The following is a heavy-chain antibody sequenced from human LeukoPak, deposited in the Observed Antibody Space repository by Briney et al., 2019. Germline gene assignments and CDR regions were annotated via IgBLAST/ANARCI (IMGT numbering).Heavy chain of an antibody. J-gene: IGHJ4*02. CDR2: INPSGGST. Sequence: AAPVKVSCKASGYTFTSYYMHWVRQAPGQGLEWMGIINPSGGSTSYAQKFQGRVTMTRDTSTSTVYMELSSLRSEDTAVYYCARAVSSGYYSDYWGQGTLVTVSS. CDR3: ARAVSSGYYSDY. CDR1: GYTFTSYY. V-gene: IGHV1-46*01. D-gene: IGHD3-22*01.